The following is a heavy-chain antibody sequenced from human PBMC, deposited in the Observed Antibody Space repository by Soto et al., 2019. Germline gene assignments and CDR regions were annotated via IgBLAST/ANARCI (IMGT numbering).Heavy chain of an antibody. CDR2: ITNSGGPM. V-gene: IGHV3-11*01. Sequence: KPGGSLILYCAASGFTFSDYYMSWIRQAPGKGLEYISLITNSGGPMYYADSVKGRFTISRDNAKNSLFLQMNSLRAEDAAVYYCARNGVTRGMDVWGQGTTVTVSS. CDR1: GFTFSDYY. D-gene: IGHD3-10*01. CDR3: ARNGVTRGMDV. J-gene: IGHJ6*02.